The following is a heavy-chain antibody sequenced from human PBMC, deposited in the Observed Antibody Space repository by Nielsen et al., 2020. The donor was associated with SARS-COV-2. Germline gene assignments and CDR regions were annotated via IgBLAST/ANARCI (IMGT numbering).Heavy chain of an antibody. Sequence: GALRLSCAASGFTFSSYDMHWVRQATGKGLEWVSAIGTAGDTYYPGSVKGRFTISRENAKNSLYLQMNSLRAGDTAVYYCARGNYDSSGYYPHGFDYWGQGTLVTVSS. D-gene: IGHD3-22*01. CDR2: IGTAGDT. CDR3: ARGNYDSSGYYPHGFDY. CDR1: GFTFSSYD. V-gene: IGHV3-13*01. J-gene: IGHJ4*02.